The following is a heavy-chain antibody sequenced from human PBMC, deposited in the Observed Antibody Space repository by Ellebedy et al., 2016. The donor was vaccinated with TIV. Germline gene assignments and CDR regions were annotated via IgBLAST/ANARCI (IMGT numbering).Heavy chain of an antibody. CDR1: GGSASRYF. Sequence: SETLSLXXTVSGGSASRYFWSWIRQPAGKGLEWIGRIFTSGSFNYNPSLMSRVTMSVVTSKNQISLRLNSVTAADTAVYYCATFNQYYTYLGVWGKGTTVTVSS. V-gene: IGHV4-4*07. D-gene: IGHD1-14*01. CDR2: IFTSGSF. CDR3: ATFNQYYTYLGV. J-gene: IGHJ6*03.